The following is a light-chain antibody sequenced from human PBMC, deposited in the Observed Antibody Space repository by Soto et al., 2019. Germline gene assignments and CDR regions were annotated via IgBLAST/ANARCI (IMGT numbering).Light chain of an antibody. CDR3: CPYAGSNTFVYV. J-gene: IGLJ1*01. CDR1: SSDVGGYNY. Sequence: QSVLTQPRSVCGSPGQSVAISCTGTSSDVGGYNYVSWYQQHPDKAPKLMSYDVSKRPSGVPDRFSGSKSGNTASLTISGLQAEDEADYYCCPYAGSNTFVYVFGTGTKLTVL. V-gene: IGLV2-11*01. CDR2: DVS.